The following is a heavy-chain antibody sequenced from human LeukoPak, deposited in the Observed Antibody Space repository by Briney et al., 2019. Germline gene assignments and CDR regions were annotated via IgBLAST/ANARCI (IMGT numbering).Heavy chain of an antibody. J-gene: IGHJ6*03. CDR3: ARAKLATISGYYYYMYV. CDR2: IYTSGST. CDR1: GGSISSYY. D-gene: IGHD5-12*01. V-gene: IGHV4-4*07. Sequence: SETLSLTCTVSGGSISSYYWSWIRQPAGKGLEWIGLIYTSGSTNYNPSLKSRVTMSVDTSKNQFSLKLSSVTVADTAVYYCARAKLATISGYYYYMYVWGKGTTVTVSS.